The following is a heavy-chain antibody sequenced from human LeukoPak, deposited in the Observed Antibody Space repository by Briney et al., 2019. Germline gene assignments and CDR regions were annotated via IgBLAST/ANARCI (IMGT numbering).Heavy chain of an antibody. Sequence: KPSETLSLTCTVSGGSISSYCWSWIRQPPGKGLEWIGYIYYSGSTNYNPSLKSRVTISVDTSKNQFSLKLSSVTAADTAVYYCARHDHDYEYYFDYWGQGTLVTVSS. V-gene: IGHV4-59*08. J-gene: IGHJ4*02. CDR1: GGSISSYC. CDR3: ARHDHDYEYYFDY. D-gene: IGHD3-16*01. CDR2: IYYSGST.